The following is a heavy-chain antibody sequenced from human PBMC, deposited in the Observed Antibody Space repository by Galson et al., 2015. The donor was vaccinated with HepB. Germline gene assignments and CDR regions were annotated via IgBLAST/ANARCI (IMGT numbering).Heavy chain of an antibody. V-gene: IGHV3-48*03. D-gene: IGHD5-12*01. CDR1: LFTFSHYE. Sequence: SLRLSCADSLFTFSHYEMNWVRQAPGKGLEWVSYIGDTGTPIYYADSVKGRFTISRDNAKKSLSLQMNSLRVDDTAVYYCARDVYSGYDFGVDYWGQGTLVTVSA. CDR2: IGDTGTPI. J-gene: IGHJ4*02. CDR3: ARDVYSGYDFGVDY.